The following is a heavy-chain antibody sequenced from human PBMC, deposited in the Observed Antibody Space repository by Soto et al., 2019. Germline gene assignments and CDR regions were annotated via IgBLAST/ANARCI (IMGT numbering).Heavy chain of an antibody. CDR3: AIIGRSSGRESDN. CDR2: INNIGGST. CDR1: GFTFSTYA. J-gene: IGHJ4*02. Sequence: EVQLLESGGGLVQPGGSLRLSCAASGFTFSTYAMSWVRQAPGQGLEWVSTINNIGGSTYHADSVKGRFTISRDSSKNTLYLQMNSLRADDTAVYYCAIIGRSSGRESDNWGQGTRVTVSP. D-gene: IGHD6-25*01. V-gene: IGHV3-23*01.